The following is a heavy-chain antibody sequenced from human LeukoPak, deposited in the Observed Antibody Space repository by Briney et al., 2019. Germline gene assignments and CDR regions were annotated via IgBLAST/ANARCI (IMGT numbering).Heavy chain of an antibody. CDR1: GGSFSGHY. CDR2: INHGGVT. V-gene: IGHV4-34*01. Sequence: SETLSLTCGVSGGSFSGHYWTWLRQTPGKGLEWMGKINHGGVTNYNPSLKSRVSISIDTSTNEISLNMSSVTAAGTGIYYCARGRNWQTFYHYYMDVWGKGATVTVS. J-gene: IGHJ6*03. CDR3: ARGRNWQTFYHYYMDV. D-gene: IGHD1-14*01.